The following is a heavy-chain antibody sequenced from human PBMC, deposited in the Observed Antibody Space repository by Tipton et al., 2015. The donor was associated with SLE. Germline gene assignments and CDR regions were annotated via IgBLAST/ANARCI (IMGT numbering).Heavy chain of an antibody. D-gene: IGHD1-14*01. CDR3: ASGQLNHAFDS. V-gene: IGHV4-4*07. CDR1: DGSISDYY. J-gene: IGHJ4*02. CDR2: IYASGST. Sequence: TLSLTCTVSDGSISDYYWTWIRQPAGEGLEWIGRIYASGSTNYNPSLRSRVTISVDTSKNQFSLKLSSVTAADTAVYYCASGQLNHAFDSWGQGALVTVSS.